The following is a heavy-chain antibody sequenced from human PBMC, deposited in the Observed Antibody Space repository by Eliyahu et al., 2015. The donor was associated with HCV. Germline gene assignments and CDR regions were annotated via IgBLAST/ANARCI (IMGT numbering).Heavy chain of an antibody. V-gene: IGHV1-2*02. CDR2: INPNSGGT. J-gene: IGHJ6*02. Sequence: QVQLVQSGAEVKKPGASVKVSCKASGYTFTGYXMHWVRQAPGQGLEWMGWINPNSGGTNYAQKFQGRVTMTRDTSISTAYMELSRLRSDDTAVYYCARDHKSGNTDYYYYGMDVWGQGTTVTVSS. D-gene: IGHD4-23*01. CDR1: GYTFTGYX. CDR3: ARDHKSGNTDYYYYGMDV.